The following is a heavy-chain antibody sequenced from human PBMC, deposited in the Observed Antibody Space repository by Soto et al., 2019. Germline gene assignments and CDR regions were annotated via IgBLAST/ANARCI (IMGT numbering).Heavy chain of an antibody. V-gene: IGHV4-31*03. CDR2: IYRSGNT. CDR1: GGSISNGDSY. Sequence: QVQLQESGPGLVRPSQTLSLTCTVSGGSISNGDSYWSWIRQNPGKGLEWTGYIYRSGNTYYSPSLKRRVSISIDTSSNQFSLRLNSVTAADTAVYFCARAVKSSRGSRYYCDVWGRGILVTVSS. J-gene: IGHJ4*02. D-gene: IGHD3-10*01. CDR3: ARAVKSSRGSRYYCDV.